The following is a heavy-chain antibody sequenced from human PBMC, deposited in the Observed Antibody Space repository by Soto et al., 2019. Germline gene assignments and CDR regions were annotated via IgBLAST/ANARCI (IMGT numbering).Heavy chain of an antibody. Sequence: PGGSLRLSCAASGFTFSSYWMHWVRQAPGKGLVWVSRINSDGSSTSYADSVKGRFTISRDNAKNTLYLQMNSLRAEDTAVYYCARRSYGGFLEWSDYWGQGTLVTVSS. V-gene: IGHV3-74*01. J-gene: IGHJ4*02. CDR3: ARRSYGGFLEWSDY. CDR1: GFTFSSYW. CDR2: INSDGSST. D-gene: IGHD3-3*01.